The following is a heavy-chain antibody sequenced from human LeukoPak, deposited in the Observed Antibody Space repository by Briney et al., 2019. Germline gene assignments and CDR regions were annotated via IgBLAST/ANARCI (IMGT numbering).Heavy chain of an antibody. CDR2: ISYDGSNK. Sequence: PGGSLRLSCAASGFTFSSYAMHWVRQAPGKGLEWVAVISYDGSNKYYADSVKGRFTISRDNSKNTLYLQMNSLRAEDTAVYYCARGRVQLEGIGALDIWGQGTMVSVSS. J-gene: IGHJ3*02. V-gene: IGHV3-30-3*01. D-gene: IGHD1-1*01. CDR1: GFTFSSYA. CDR3: ARGRVQLEGIGALDI.